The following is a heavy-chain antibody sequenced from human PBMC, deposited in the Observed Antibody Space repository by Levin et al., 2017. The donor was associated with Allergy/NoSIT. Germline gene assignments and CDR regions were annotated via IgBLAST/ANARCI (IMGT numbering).Heavy chain of an antibody. D-gene: IGHD2-2*01. J-gene: IGHJ6*02. CDR2: ISWNGYTV. V-gene: IGHV3-20*04. Sequence: SCAVSGFTFTDYGMSWVRQAPGKGLEWVSSISWNGYTVGYADSVKGRFTISRDDANYSLHLQMNSLRAEDTAFYFCARETLPFSPSSYFGLDVWGQGTTVTVSS. CDR3: ARETLPFSPSSYFGLDV. CDR1: GFTFTDYG.